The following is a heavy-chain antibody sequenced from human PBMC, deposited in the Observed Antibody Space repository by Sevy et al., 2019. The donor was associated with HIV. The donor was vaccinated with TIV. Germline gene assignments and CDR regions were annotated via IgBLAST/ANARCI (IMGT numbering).Heavy chain of an antibody. CDR1: GFTFSSYG. Sequence: GGSLRLSCAASGFTFSSYGMHWVRQAPGKGLEWVAVISYDGSNKYYADSVKGRFTISRDNSKNTLYLQMNSLRAEDTAVYYCAKELAPEGYYGMDVWGQGTTVNVSS. CDR2: ISYDGSNK. J-gene: IGHJ6*02. V-gene: IGHV3-30*18. CDR3: AKELAPEGYYGMDV.